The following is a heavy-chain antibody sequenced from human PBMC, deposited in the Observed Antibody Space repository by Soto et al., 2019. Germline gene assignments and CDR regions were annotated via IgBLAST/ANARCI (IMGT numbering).Heavy chain of an antibody. J-gene: IGHJ6*02. Sequence: QVQLVESGGGVVQPGGSLRLSCTTSGFTFNTYGMHWVRQAPGKGLEWVAIIWYDGSNKHNADSVKGRFTISRDNSKNTLYLQMNSLRAEDTALYYWARADCTGSYCYTWPFNYGVDVWGQGTTVTVSS. CDR2: IWYDGSNK. D-gene: IGHD2-8*02. CDR3: ARADCTGSYCYTWPFNYGVDV. CDR1: GFTFNTYG. V-gene: IGHV3-33*08.